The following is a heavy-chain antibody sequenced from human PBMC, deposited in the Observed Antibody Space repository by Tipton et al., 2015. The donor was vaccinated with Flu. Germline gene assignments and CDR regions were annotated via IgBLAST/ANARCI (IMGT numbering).Heavy chain of an antibody. D-gene: IGHD3-16*01. CDR3: ARDLYDYVWGSGYYYYMDV. CDR1: GFTFSSYA. Sequence: SLRLSCAASGFTFSSYAMSWVRQAPGKGLEWVSAISGSGGSTYYADSVKGRFTISRDNSKNTLYLQMNSLRAEDTAVYYCARDLYDYVWGSGYYYYMDVWGKGTTVTVSS. V-gene: IGHV3-23*01. J-gene: IGHJ6*03. CDR2: ISGSGGST.